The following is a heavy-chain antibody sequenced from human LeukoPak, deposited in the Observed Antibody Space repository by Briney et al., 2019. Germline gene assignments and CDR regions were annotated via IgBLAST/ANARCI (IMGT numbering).Heavy chain of an antibody. CDR2: ISAYNGNT. CDR3: ARVEEGSGYPYPDDY. D-gene: IGHD3-22*01. J-gene: IGHJ4*02. CDR1: GYTFTSYG. V-gene: IGHV1-18*01. Sequence: GASVKVSCKASGYTFTSYGISWVRQAPGQGPEWMGWISAYNGNTNYAQKLQGRVTMTTDTSTSTAYMELRSLRSDDTAVYYCARVEEGSGYPYPDDYWGQGTLVTVSS.